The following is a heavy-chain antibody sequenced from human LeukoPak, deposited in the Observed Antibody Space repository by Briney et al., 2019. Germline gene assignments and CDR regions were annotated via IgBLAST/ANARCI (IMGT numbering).Heavy chain of an antibody. CDR1: GGSISSYY. CDR2: IYTSGST. V-gene: IGHV4-4*07. Sequence: SETLSLTCTVSGGSISSYYWSWIRQPAGKGPEWIGRIYTSGSTNYNPSLKSRVTISVDKSKNQFSLKLSSVTAADTAVYYCAREPPPNPYCSSTSCYAGYYFDYWGQGTLVTVSS. CDR3: AREPPPNPYCSSTSCYAGYYFDY. D-gene: IGHD2-2*01. J-gene: IGHJ4*02.